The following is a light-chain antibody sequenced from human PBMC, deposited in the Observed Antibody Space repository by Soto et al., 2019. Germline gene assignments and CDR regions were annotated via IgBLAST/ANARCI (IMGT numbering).Light chain of an antibody. CDR2: SAS. Sequence: EIIMTQSPATLSVSPGERVTLSCRASQSVSDNVAWYQQRPGQSPRLLMHSASARAAGLPARFSGSGSGTEFSLSSHSLQSEDFAVYFCQQYNDWPITFGQGTRLEI. V-gene: IGKV3-15*01. CDR3: QQYNDWPIT. J-gene: IGKJ5*01. CDR1: QSVSDN.